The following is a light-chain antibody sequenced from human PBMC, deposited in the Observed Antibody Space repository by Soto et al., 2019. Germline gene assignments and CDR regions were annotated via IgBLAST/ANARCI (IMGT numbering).Light chain of an antibody. CDR2: DAS. CDR3: QQRSNWPPGYT. V-gene: IGKV3-11*01. Sequence: EIVLTQSPATLSLSPGERATLSCRASQSVSSYLAWYQQKPGQAPRLLIYDASNRATGIPARFSGSGSGTDLTLTISSLEPEDFAVYYCQQRSNWPPGYTFGQGTKVDIK. J-gene: IGKJ2*01. CDR1: QSVSSY.